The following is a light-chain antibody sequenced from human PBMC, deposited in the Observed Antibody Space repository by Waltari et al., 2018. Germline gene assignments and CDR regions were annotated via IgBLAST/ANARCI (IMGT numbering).Light chain of an antibody. CDR2: NAS. CDR1: QESSKF. J-gene: IGKJ3*01. V-gene: IGKV1-33*01. CDR3: LQYNNLPLT. Sequence: DIQVTQSPSSLSASVGDRVTITCQASQESSKFLNRYQQKPGKAPKLLIYNASKLKTGFPSRFSGSGSGTDFTLTISNLQPEDIATYYCLQYNNLPLTFGPGTKVDI.